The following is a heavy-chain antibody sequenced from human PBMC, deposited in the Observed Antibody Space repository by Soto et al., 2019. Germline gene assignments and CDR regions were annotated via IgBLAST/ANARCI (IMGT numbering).Heavy chain of an antibody. Sequence: QVQLQQWGAGLLKPSETLSLTCAVYGGSFSGYYWSWIRQPPGKGLEWIGEIKHSGSTNYNPSLKNRVTISVYTSKNQFSLKLSSVTAADTAVYYCARSLCRGGGSCYLRRYFDYGGQGTLVTVSS. CDR2: IKHSGST. CDR3: ARSLCRGGGSCYLRRYFDY. CDR1: GGSFSGYY. J-gene: IGHJ4*02. D-gene: IGHD2-15*01. V-gene: IGHV4-34*01.